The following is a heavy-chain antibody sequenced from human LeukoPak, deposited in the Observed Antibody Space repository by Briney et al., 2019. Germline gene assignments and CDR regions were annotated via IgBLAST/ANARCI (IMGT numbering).Heavy chain of an antibody. CDR1: GGSISSGAYY. CDR3: ARDVEGSGWRIDY. D-gene: IGHD6-19*01. Sequence: PSETLSLTCTVSGGSISSGAYYWSWIRQHPGKGLEWIGYIYYSGSTYYNPSLKSRVTISLDTSKNQFSLKLSSVTAADTAVYYCARDVEGSGWRIDYWGQGTLVTVSS. V-gene: IGHV4-31*03. J-gene: IGHJ4*02. CDR2: IYYSGST.